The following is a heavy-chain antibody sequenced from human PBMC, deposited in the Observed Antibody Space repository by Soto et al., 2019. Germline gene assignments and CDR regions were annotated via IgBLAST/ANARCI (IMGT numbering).Heavy chain of an antibody. D-gene: IGHD6-13*01. CDR1: GFPFSSYA. J-gene: IGHJ6*02. Sequence: GSLRLSCAASGFPFSSYAMSWVRQAPGKGLEWVSAISGSGGSTYYADSVKGRFTISRDNSKNTLYLQMNSLRAEDTAVYYCAKVKTAAENYYYYYGMDVWGQGT. CDR3: AKVKTAAENYYYYYGMDV. CDR2: ISGSGGST. V-gene: IGHV3-23*01.